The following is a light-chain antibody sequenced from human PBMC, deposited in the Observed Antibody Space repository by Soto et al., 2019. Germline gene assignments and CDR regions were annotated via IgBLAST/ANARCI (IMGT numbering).Light chain of an antibody. CDR2: GAS. CDR3: QRYGSSVT. V-gene: IGKV3-15*01. Sequence: EKVMTQSPATLSVSPGERATLSCRASQSVSSTVAWYQQKPGQAPRLLISGASTRASGVPARFSGSGSGTDFSLTISRLEPEDFAVYFCQRYGSSVTFGGGTKVEIK. CDR1: QSVSST. J-gene: IGKJ4*01.